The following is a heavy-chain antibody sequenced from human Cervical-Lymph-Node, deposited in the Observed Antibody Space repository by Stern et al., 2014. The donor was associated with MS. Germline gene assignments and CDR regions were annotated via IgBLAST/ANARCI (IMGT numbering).Heavy chain of an antibody. CDR3: ARGYGGNPIDY. CDR2: IYYSGST. J-gene: IGHJ4*02. D-gene: IGHD4-23*01. Sequence: VQLVESGPGLVKPSETLSLTCTVSRGSISSYYWSWIRQPPGKGLEWIGYIYYSGSTNYNPSLKSRVTISVDTSKNQFSLKLSSVTAADTAVYYCARGYGGNPIDYWGQGTLVTVSS. CDR1: RGSISSYY. V-gene: IGHV4-59*01.